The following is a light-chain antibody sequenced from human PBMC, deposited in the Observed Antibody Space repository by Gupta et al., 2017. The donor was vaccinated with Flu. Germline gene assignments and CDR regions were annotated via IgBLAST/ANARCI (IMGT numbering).Light chain of an antibody. CDR2: AVS. CDR1: SGGVGGYNY. J-gene: IGLJ3*02. Sequence: TISCTGTSGGVGGYNYVSWYQPPPGNAPKLMIYAVSGRRSGVPARFSGSKSGTTASLTVSGLQAEDEADYFCSSYGGSNNLWVFGGGTKLTVL. CDR3: SSYGGSNNLWV. V-gene: IGLV2-8*01.